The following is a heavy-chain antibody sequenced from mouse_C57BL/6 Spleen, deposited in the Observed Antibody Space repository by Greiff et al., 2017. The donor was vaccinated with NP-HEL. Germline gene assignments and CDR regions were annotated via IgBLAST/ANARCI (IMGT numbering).Heavy chain of an antibody. CDR1: GFNIKDDY. D-gene: IGHD1-1*01. V-gene: IGHV14-4*01. CDR2: IDPENGDT. Sequence: LKQSGAELVRPGASVKLSCTASGFNIKDDYMHWVKQRPEQGLEWIGWIDPENGDTEYASKFQGKATITADTSSNTAYLQLSSLTSEDTAVYYCTTHVYYYESDYAMDYWGQGTSVTVSS. CDR3: TTHVYYYESDYAMDY. J-gene: IGHJ4*01.